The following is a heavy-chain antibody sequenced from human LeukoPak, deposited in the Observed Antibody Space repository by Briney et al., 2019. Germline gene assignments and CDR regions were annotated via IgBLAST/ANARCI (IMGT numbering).Heavy chain of an antibody. D-gene: IGHD6-13*01. CDR3: AKERYSSSWYTGFDY. CDR1: GFTFSSYG. CDR2: IRYDGSNK. V-gene: IGHV3-30*02. Sequence: PGGSLRLSCAASGFTFSSYGMHWVRQAPGKGLEWVAFIRYDGSNKYYADSVKGRFTISRDNSKNTLYLQMNSLRAEDTAVYYCAKERYSSSWYTGFDYWGQGTLVTVSS. J-gene: IGHJ4*02.